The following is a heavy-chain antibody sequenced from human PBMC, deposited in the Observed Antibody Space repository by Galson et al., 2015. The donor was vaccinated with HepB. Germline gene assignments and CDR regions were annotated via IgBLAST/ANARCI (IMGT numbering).Heavy chain of an antibody. V-gene: IGHV1-18*01. D-gene: IGHD2-21*02. CDR2: ITTFTNET. CDR1: DYSFTNYY. Sequence: SVKVSCKASDYSFTNYYVSWVRQAPGQSLEWLGWITTFTNETKYAETFQGRITMTADTPTKTAYMELTSLRDVDTAVYYCATGRHGDWSLAYWGQGTLVSVSS. CDR3: ATGRHGDWSLAY. J-gene: IGHJ4*02.